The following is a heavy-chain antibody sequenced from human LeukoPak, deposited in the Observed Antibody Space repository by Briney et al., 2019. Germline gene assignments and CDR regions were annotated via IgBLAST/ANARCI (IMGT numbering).Heavy chain of an antibody. D-gene: IGHD6-19*01. V-gene: IGHV3-21*01. J-gene: IGHJ6*02. CDR2: ISSSSSYI. Sequence: PGGSLRLSCAASGFPFSTYDMHWVRQAPGKGLEWVSSISSSSSYIYYADSVKGRFTISRDNAKNSLYLQMNSLRAEDTAVYYCARVPYSSGWYEGMDVWGQGTTVTVSS. CDR1: GFPFSTYD. CDR3: ARVPYSSGWYEGMDV.